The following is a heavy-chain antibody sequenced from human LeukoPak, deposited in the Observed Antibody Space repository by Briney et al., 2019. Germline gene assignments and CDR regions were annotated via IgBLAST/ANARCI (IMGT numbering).Heavy chain of an antibody. J-gene: IGHJ3*02. CDR3: ARTNAFDI. Sequence: SETLSLTCTVAAVSISNYHGSWIRQPPGKQLEWIGCICYSGRTYYNPSLKSRGTISVDRSKNQFSVRLSSVTAADTAGYDCARTNAFDIWGEGTMVTASS. V-gene: IGHV4-59*08. CDR2: ICYSGRT. CDR1: AVSISNYH.